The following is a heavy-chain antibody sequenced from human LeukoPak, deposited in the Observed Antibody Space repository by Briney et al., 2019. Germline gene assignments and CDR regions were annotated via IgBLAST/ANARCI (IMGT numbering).Heavy chain of an antibody. CDR1: RYTFTIND. D-gene: IGHD5-12*01. J-gene: IGHJ4*02. Sequence: ASVKVSCKASRYTFTINDICWVPQATGQGLEWMGWMNPNSGSTGYAQKFQGRVTITRNTSISTAYMELSGLRSEDTAVYYCARGRSTGYPYYFEYWGQGTLVTVSS. V-gene: IGHV1-8*03. CDR3: ARGRSTGYPYYFEY. CDR2: MNPNSGST.